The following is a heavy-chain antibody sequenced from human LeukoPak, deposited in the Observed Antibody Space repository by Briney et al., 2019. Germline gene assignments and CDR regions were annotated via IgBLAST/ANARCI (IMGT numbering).Heavy chain of an antibody. CDR2: INWNGGST. CDR3: ARSLLGNYYYYMDV. CDR1: GFTFDDYG. D-gene: IGHD3-16*01. J-gene: IGHJ6*03. Sequence: PGGTLRLSCAASGFTFDDYGMTWVRQAPGKGLEWVSGINWNGGSTGYADSVKGRFTISRDNAKNSLYLQMNSLRAEDTAVYYCARSLLGNYYYYMDVWGKGTTVTISS. V-gene: IGHV3-20*04.